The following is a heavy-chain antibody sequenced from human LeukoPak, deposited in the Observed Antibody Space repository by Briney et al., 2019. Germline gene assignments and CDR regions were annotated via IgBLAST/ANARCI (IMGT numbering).Heavy chain of an antibody. CDR2: ISTYNGNT. Sequence: GASVKVSCKASGYTFTSSGISWVRQAPGQGLEWMGWISTYNGNTNFDQKLQGRVTMTTDTSTSTAYMELRSLRSDDTAVYYCARVWFGDLYGMDVWGQGTTVTVSS. D-gene: IGHD3-10*01. J-gene: IGHJ6*02. V-gene: IGHV1-18*01. CDR1: GYTFTSSG. CDR3: ARVWFGDLYGMDV.